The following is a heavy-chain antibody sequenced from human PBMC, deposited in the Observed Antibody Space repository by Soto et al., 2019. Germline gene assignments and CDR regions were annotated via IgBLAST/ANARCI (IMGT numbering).Heavy chain of an antibody. D-gene: IGHD3-9*01. CDR2: ISSISIYT. Sequence: QVQLVESGGGLVKPGGSLRLSCAASGFTFSDYYMSWIRQAPGKGLEWVSYISSISIYTNYADSVKGRFTISRDKAKNSLYLQMNSLRAEDTAVYYCARDADILTGSDAFDIWGQGTMVTVSS. CDR1: GFTFSDYY. J-gene: IGHJ3*02. V-gene: IGHV3-11*05. CDR3: ARDADILTGSDAFDI.